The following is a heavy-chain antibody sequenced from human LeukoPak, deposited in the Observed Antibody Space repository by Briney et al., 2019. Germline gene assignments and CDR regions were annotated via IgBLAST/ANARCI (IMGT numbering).Heavy chain of an antibody. J-gene: IGHJ3*01. CDR3: ARVEGGGGSLDL. D-gene: IGHD3-16*01. Sequence: GASVKVSCKVSGYTLTELSMHWVRQAPGKGLEWMGGFDPEDGETIYAQKFQGRVTMTEDTSTDTAYMELSSLRSDDTAVYYCARVEGGGGSLDLWGQGTMVTVSS. CDR2: FDPEDGET. CDR1: GYTLTELS. V-gene: IGHV1-24*01.